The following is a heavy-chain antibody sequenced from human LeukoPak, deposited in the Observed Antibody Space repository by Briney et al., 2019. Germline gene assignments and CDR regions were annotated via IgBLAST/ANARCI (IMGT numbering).Heavy chain of an antibody. CDR3: AKFRGSYPDVDAFDI. D-gene: IGHD1-26*01. J-gene: IGHJ3*02. CDR2: INQDGSEK. V-gene: IGHV3-7*05. Sequence: GGSLRLSCADSGFTFNTYWLGWVRQAPGKGLEWVANINQDGSEKNYVDSVKGRFTISRDNSKNTLYLQMNSLRAEDTAVYYCAKFRGSYPDVDAFDIWGQGTMVTVSS. CDR1: GFTFNTYW.